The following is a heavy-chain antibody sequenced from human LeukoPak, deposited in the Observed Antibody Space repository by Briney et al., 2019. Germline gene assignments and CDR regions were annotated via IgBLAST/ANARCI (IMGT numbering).Heavy chain of an antibody. CDR2: IYHGGNT. CDR1: GYSISSGNY. D-gene: IGHD3-22*01. V-gene: IGHV4-38-2*02. CDR3: ARDHDSSGYHDAFDI. Sequence: SETLSLTCIVSGYSISSGNYWGWIRQPPGKGLGGIGSIYHGGNTFYNPSLKGRVTISVDTSKKQFSLQLSSVTAADTAVYYCARDHDSSGYHDAFDIWGQGTMVTVSS. J-gene: IGHJ3*02.